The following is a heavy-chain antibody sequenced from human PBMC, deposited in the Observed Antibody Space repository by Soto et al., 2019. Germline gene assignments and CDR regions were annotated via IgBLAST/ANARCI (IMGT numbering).Heavy chain of an antibody. V-gene: IGHV3-30-3*01. CDR3: ARDRDSSGYRDPGFDY. CDR2: ISYDGSNK. D-gene: IGHD3-22*01. J-gene: IGHJ4*02. CDR1: GFTFSSYA. Sequence: GGSLRLSCAASGFTFSSYAMHWVRQAPGKGLEWVAVISYDGSNKYYADSVKGRFTISRDNSKNTLYLQMNSLRAEDTAVYYCARDRDSSGYRDPGFDYWGQGTLVTVS.